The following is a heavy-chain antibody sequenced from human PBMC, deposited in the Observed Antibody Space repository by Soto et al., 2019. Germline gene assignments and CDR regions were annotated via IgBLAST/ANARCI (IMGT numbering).Heavy chain of an antibody. CDR1: GFTFSSYA. D-gene: IGHD1-26*01. V-gene: IGHV3-23*01. J-gene: IGHJ5*02. CDR2: ISGSGGST. CDR3: AKATRIVGATGGWFDP. Sequence: EVQLLESGGGLVQPGGSLRLSCAASGFTFSSYAMSWVRQAPGKGLEWVSAISGSGGSTYYADSVKGRFTISRDNSKNTLYLQLNSLRAEDTAVYYCAKATRIVGATGGWFDPWGQGTLVTVSS.